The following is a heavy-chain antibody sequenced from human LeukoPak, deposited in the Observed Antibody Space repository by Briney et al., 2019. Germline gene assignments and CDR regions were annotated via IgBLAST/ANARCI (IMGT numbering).Heavy chain of an antibody. D-gene: IGHD3-10*01. CDR3: AKEGYTYYYGSGSYYNALNFDY. V-gene: IGHV3-23*01. Sequence: GGSLRLSCAASGFTFSSYAMGWVRQAPGKGLEWVSAISGSGGSTYYADSVKGRFTISRDNSKNTLYLQMNSLRAEDTAVYYCAKEGYTYYYGSGSYYNALNFDYWGQGTLVTVSS. J-gene: IGHJ4*02. CDR1: GFTFSSYA. CDR2: ISGSGGST.